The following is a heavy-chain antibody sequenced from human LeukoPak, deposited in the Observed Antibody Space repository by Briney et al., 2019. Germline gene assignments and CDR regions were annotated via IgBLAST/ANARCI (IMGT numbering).Heavy chain of an antibody. D-gene: IGHD3-22*01. J-gene: IGHJ4*02. CDR1: GFNFSAHL. CDR2: VSGGGTDT. V-gene: IGHV3-23*01. CDR3: ARDQWFDGFDL. Sequence: GSLRLSCTGSGFNFSAHLITWVRQVPGKGLEWISSVSGGGTDTYHADSVKGRFIVSRDDSKSTIYLVMKGLTVEDTATYFCARDQWFDGFDLWGQGTLATVSS.